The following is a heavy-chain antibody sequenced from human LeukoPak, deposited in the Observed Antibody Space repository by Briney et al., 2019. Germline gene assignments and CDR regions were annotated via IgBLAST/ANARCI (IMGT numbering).Heavy chain of an antibody. D-gene: IGHD2-2*01. Sequence: SETLSLTCAVYGGSFSGYYWSWIRQPPGKGLEWIGSIYYSGSTYYNPSLKSRVTISVDTSKNQFSLKLSSVTAADTAVYYCARGRRYCSSTSCPTLDYWGQGTLVTVSS. V-gene: IGHV4-34*01. CDR2: IYYSGST. J-gene: IGHJ4*02. CDR1: GGSFSGYY. CDR3: ARGRRYCSSTSCPTLDY.